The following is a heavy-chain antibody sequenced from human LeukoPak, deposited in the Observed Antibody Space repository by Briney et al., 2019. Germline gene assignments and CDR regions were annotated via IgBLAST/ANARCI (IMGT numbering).Heavy chain of an antibody. D-gene: IGHD3-10*01. CDR3: ARFQETYFGSGSYYLDV. Sequence: SETLSLTCAVSGGSISSGYWIWLRQPPGKGLEWVGDISYRGITNYNPYLESRVTISADTSKSQFSLKLRSVTAADTAVYYCARFQETYFGSGSYYLDVWGKGTTVTVSS. V-gene: IGHV4-59*01. CDR1: GGSISSGY. CDR2: ISYRGIT. J-gene: IGHJ6*03.